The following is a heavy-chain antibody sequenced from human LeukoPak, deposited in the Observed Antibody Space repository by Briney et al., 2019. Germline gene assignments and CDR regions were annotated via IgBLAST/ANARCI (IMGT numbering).Heavy chain of an antibody. V-gene: IGHV3-74*01. D-gene: IGHD4-11*01. CDR2: ITPDGIT. CDR1: GFTLPTSW. CDR3: VRDSDYSLYS. J-gene: IGHJ4*02. Sequence: GGSLRLSCAASGFTLPTSWMHWVRQAPGEGLVWVSRITPDGITTYADSVKGRFTISRDNDKNTLYLQMNSLRAEDTAVYYCVRDSDYSLYSWGQGTLVTVSS.